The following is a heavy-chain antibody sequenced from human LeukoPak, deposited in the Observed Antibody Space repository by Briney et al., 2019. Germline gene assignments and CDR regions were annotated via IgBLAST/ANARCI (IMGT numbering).Heavy chain of an antibody. CDR2: IAYDGSNK. V-gene: IGHV3-30*18. J-gene: IGHJ4*02. CDR1: GFTFSSYG. Sequence: GGSLRLSCAASGFTFSSYGMHWVRQAPGKGLEGVAVIAYDGSNKYSADSVKGRFTISRDNSKNTLFLQMNSLRAEDTAVYYCAKDRTRAYGDPRYNFDYWGQGTLVTVSS. CDR3: AKDRTRAYGDPRYNFDY. D-gene: IGHD4-17*01.